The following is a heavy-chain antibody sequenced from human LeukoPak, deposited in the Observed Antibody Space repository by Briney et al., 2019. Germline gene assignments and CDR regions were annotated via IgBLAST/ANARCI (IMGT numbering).Heavy chain of an antibody. D-gene: IGHD3-16*02. J-gene: IGHJ4*02. CDR3: AKGVPGVWGSYRFFDY. Sequence: GGSLRLSCVASGFKFSTYGMHWVRQPPGKGLEWVAVISYDGRNHSYADAVKGRFTISRDNSKNTQYLQMNSLRAEDTAVYYCAKGVPGVWGSYRFFDYWGQGTLVTVSS. V-gene: IGHV3-30*18. CDR2: ISYDGRNH. CDR1: GFKFSTYG.